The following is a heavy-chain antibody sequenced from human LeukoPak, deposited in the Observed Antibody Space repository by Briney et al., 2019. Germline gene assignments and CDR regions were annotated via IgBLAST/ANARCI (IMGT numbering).Heavy chain of an antibody. CDR1: GFTFNYAW. Sequence: GGSLRLSCAASGFTFNYAWMSWVRQVPGKGLEWVGQTVSEIDGGTTDYATPVKGRFTISRDDSKNTLYLQMNSLKTEDTAVYYCTTDGPYGDRDAFDIWGQGTMVTVSS. CDR2: TVSEIDGGTT. CDR3: TTDGPYGDRDAFDI. V-gene: IGHV3-15*04. J-gene: IGHJ3*02. D-gene: IGHD4-17*01.